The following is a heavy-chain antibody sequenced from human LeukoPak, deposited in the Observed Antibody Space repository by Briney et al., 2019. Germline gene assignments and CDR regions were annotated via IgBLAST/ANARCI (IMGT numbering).Heavy chain of an antibody. CDR1: GGSISSGGYY. Sequence: SETLSLTCTVSGGSISSGGYYWSWIRQPPGKGLEWIGYIYHSGSTYYNPSLKSRVTISVDRSKNQFSLKLSSVTAADMAVYYCARGVATTPDYYFDYWGQGTLVTVSS. CDR2: IYHSGST. CDR3: ARGVATTPDYYFDY. J-gene: IGHJ4*02. V-gene: IGHV4-30-2*01. D-gene: IGHD5-12*01.